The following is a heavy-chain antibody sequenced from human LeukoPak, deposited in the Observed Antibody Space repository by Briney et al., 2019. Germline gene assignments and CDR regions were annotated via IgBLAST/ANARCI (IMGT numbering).Heavy chain of an antibody. V-gene: IGHV3-53*01. CDR3: ARAIVEYYYYYMDV. J-gene: IGHJ6*03. D-gene: IGHD1-1*01. CDR2: IYSGGST. CDR1: GFTVGSNY. Sequence: GGSLRLSCAASGFTVGSNYMSWVRQAPGKGLEWVSVIYSGGSTYYADSVKGRFTISRDNSKNTLYLQMNSLRAEDTAVYYCARAIVEYYYYYMDVWGKGTTVTVSS.